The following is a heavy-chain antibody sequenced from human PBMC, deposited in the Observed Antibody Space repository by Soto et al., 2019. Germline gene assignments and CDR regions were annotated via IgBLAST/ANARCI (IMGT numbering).Heavy chain of an antibody. D-gene: IGHD2-21*02. CDR3: ATEGGDVWIDYYYYGMDV. V-gene: IGHV3-33*01. CDR2: IWHDASHE. Sequence: QVQLVESGGGVVQPGTSLTLSCAASGFDFSNFVMHWDRQAPGKGLECVAVIWHDASHEYYGDSVQGRFTISRDNSKHLLYLQMNSLRAEDTAVYYCATEGGDVWIDYYYYGMDVWAHGTTVTVSS. CDR1: GFDFSNFV. J-gene: IGHJ6*02.